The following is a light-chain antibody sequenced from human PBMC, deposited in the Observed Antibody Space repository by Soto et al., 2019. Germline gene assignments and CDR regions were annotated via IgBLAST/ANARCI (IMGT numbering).Light chain of an antibody. CDR1: QSVSSN. Sequence: EIVMTQSPATLSVSPGERATLSCRASQSVSSNLSGYQQKPGQAPRLLIYGASTRATGIPARFSGSGAGTEFTLTISSLQSEDFAVYYCQQYNSWPPGTFGPGTKVDIK. CDR2: GAS. V-gene: IGKV3-15*01. J-gene: IGKJ3*01. CDR3: QQYNSWPPGT.